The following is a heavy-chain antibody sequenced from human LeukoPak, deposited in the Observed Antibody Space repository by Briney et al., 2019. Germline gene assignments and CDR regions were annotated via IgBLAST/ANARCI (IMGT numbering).Heavy chain of an antibody. CDR2: INPNSGGT. CDR3: ARDVGAHDYGLDY. J-gene: IGHJ4*02. CDR1: GYTFTGYY. Sequence: ASVKVSCKASGYTFTGYYIHWVRQAPGQGLEWMGWINPNSGGTNYAQKFQGRVTMTRDTSINTAYMELSRLRSDDTALYYCARDVGAHDYGLDYWGQGTLVTVSS. V-gene: IGHV1-2*02. D-gene: IGHD4-17*01.